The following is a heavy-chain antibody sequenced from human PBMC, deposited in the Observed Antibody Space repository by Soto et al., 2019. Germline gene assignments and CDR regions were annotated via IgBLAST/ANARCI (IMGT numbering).Heavy chain of an antibody. D-gene: IGHD4-17*01. CDR2: INHSGST. Sequence: QVQLQQWGAGLLKPSETLSLTCAVYGGSFSGYYWSWIRQPPGKGLEWIGEINHSGSTNYNPSLKSRVTISVDTSKNQFSLKLSSVTAADTAVYYCARNYGDYDADAFDIWGQGTMVTVSS. CDR3: ARNYGDYDADAFDI. CDR1: GGSFSGYY. J-gene: IGHJ3*02. V-gene: IGHV4-34*01.